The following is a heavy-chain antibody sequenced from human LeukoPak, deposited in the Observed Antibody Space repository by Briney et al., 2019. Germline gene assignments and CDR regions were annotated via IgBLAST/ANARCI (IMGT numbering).Heavy chain of an antibody. V-gene: IGHV3-23*01. J-gene: IGHJ6*02. CDR2: ISGSGGST. CDR1: GFTFSSYA. CDR3: AKLRGGYYYYYGMDV. D-gene: IGHD2-15*01. Sequence: GGSLRLSCAASGFTFSSYAMGWVRQAPGKGLEWVSAISGSGGSTYYADSVKGRFTISRDNSKNTLYLQMNSLRAEDTAVYYCAKLRGGYYYYYGMDVWGQGTTVTVSS.